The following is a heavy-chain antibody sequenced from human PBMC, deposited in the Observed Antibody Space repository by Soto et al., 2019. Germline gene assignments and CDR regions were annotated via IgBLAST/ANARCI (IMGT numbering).Heavy chain of an antibody. J-gene: IGHJ4*02. CDR1: GFTFSSYG. V-gene: IGHV3-30*18. CDR2: ISYDGSNK. CDR3: AKEWFGELLDY. Sequence: QVQLVESGGGVVQPGRSLRLSCAASGFTFSSYGIHWVRQAPGKGLEWVAVISYDGSNKYYADSVKGRFTISRDNSKNTLYLQMNRLRAEDTAVYYCAKEWFGELLDYWGQGTLVTVSS. D-gene: IGHD3-10*01.